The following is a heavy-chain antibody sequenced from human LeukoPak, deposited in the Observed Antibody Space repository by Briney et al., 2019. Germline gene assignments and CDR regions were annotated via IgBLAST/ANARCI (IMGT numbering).Heavy chain of an antibody. V-gene: IGHV4-31*03. D-gene: IGHD2-15*01. CDR1: GGSISSGGYY. CDR2: IYYSGST. J-gene: IGHJ1*01. CDR3: ALGYCGGGSCYAREYFQH. Sequence: SETLSLTCTVSGGSISSGGYYWTWLRQHPGKGLEWLGYIYYSGSTYYNPSLKSRVTISVDTSKNQFSLRLSSVTAADTAVYYCALGYCGGGSCYAREYFQHWGQGTLVTVSS.